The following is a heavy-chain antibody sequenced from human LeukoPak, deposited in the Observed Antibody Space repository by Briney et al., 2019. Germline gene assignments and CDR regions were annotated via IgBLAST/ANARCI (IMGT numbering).Heavy chain of an antibody. J-gene: IGHJ3*01. CDR1: GFTFSSYW. D-gene: IGHD6-13*01. Sequence: GGSLRLSCAASGFTFSSYWMHWVRQAPGKGLEWVSSINWNGDNTGDAHSVKSPDTTSREKATNSPYMRMKSLRAAETALCHTARVHRYSRIWDSFDCWG. CDR2: INWNGDNT. V-gene: IGHV3-20*01. CDR3: ARVHRYSRIWDSFDC.